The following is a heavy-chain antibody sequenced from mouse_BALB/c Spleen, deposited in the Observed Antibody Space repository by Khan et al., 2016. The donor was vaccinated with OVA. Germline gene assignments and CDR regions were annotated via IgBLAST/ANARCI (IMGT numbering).Heavy chain of an antibody. CDR2: IWGDGST. Sequence: QVQLKESGPGLVAPSQSLSITCTVSGFSLTGYGVNWVRQPPGKGLEWLGMIWGDGSTDYNSALKSRLNLTKDNSKSQVFLKMNSLQTDDTTRYYCARAYYGNCREAMDYWGQGTSVTVSS. V-gene: IGHV2-6-7*01. CDR3: ARAYYGNCREAMDY. CDR1: GFSLTGYG. J-gene: IGHJ4*01. D-gene: IGHD2-10*01.